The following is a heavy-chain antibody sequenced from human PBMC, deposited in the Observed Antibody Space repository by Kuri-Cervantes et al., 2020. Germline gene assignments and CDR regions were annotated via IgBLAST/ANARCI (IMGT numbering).Heavy chain of an antibody. CDR1: GGSISSGGYY. D-gene: IGHD3-9*01. CDR2: IYYSGST. V-gene: IGHV4-31*02. J-gene: IGHJ5*02. CDR3: ARGLRYFDWLFKGHWFDP. Sequence: SCTVSGGSISSGGYYWSWIRQHPGKGLEWIGYIYYSGSTYYNPSLKSRVTISVDTSKNQFSLKLSSVTAADTAVYYCARGLRYFDWLFKGHWFDPWGQGTLVTSPQ.